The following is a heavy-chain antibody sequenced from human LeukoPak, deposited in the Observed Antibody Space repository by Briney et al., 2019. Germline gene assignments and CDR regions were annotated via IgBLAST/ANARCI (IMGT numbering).Heavy chain of an antibody. Sequence: GGSLRLSCAASGFTFSNAWMSWVRQAPGKGLEWVGRIKSKTDGGTTDYAAPVKGRFTISRDDSKNTLYLQINSLKTEDTAVYYCTTGFGQQLALNWGQGTLVTVSS. CDR2: IKSKTDGGTT. CDR3: TTGFGQQLALN. D-gene: IGHD6-13*01. CDR1: GFTFSNAW. V-gene: IGHV3-15*01. J-gene: IGHJ4*02.